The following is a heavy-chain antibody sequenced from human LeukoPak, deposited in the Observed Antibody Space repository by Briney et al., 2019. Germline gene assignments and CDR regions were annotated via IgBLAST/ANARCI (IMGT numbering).Heavy chain of an antibody. CDR1: GYTFTSYG. CDR3: ARDMNRYCSGGSCYSGY. Sequence: ASVKVSCKASGYTFTSYGISWVRQAPGQGLEWMGWISAYNGNTNYAQKLQGRVTMTTDTSTSTAYMELRSLRSDDTAVYYCARDMNRYCSGGSCYSGYWGQGTLVTVSS. D-gene: IGHD2-15*01. CDR2: ISAYNGNT. J-gene: IGHJ4*02. V-gene: IGHV1-18*01.